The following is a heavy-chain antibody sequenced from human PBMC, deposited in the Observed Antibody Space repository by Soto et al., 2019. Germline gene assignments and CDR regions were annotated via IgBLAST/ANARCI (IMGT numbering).Heavy chain of an antibody. Sequence: GGSLRLSCAASGLTFSSYGLHWVRQAPGKGLEWVAVIWYDGSNKYYADSVKGRFTISRDNSKNTLYLQMNSLTSGDTAVYYCARDWGASCSSTSCPNWFDPWGQGTLVTVSS. CDR2: IWYDGSNK. V-gene: IGHV3-33*01. D-gene: IGHD2-2*01. J-gene: IGHJ5*02. CDR1: GLTFSSYG. CDR3: ARDWGASCSSTSCPNWFDP.